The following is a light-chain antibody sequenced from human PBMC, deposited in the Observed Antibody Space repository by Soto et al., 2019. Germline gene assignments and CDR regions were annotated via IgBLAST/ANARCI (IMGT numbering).Light chain of an antibody. CDR1: QSVGNN. V-gene: IGKV3-15*01. Sequence: EIEMTQSPATLSLSPGERATVSCRASQSVGNNLAWYQQKSGQAPRLLIYGAYTRAAGVPARFSGTGSGTEFTLTISSLQSEDFAVYYFHQYDDWPPYTFGQGTKLEFK. CDR2: GAY. CDR3: HQYDDWPPYT. J-gene: IGKJ2*01.